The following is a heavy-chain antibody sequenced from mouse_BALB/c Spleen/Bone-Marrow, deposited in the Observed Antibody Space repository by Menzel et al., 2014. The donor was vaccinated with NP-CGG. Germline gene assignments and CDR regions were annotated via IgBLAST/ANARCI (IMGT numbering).Heavy chain of an antibody. CDR2: IWSDGNT. D-gene: IGHD2-10*02. V-gene: IGHV2-6*02. Sequence: VMLVESGPGLVAPSQSLSITCTVSGFSLTNYGVHWVRPPPGKGLEWLVVIWSDGNTTYNSALKSRLSISKDNSKSQVFLKMNSLQTDDTAMYYCARNPYGNYAMDYWGQGTSVTVSS. CDR1: GFSLTNYG. J-gene: IGHJ4*01. CDR3: ARNPYGNYAMDY.